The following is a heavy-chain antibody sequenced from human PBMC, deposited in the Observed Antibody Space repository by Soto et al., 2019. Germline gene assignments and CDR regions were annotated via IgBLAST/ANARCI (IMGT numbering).Heavy chain of an antibody. Sequence: ASVKVSCKASGYTLTSYYIHWVRQAPGRGLVWMVIINPSGGSTSYAQKFQGRVTMTRDTAMSIVDMELSSLRSEDTAVYYCARDLNLEALTNIAAAGAIDYWGQGTLVNVSS. CDR2: INPSGGST. J-gene: IGHJ4*02. D-gene: IGHD6-13*01. CDR3: ARDLNLEALTNIAAAGAIDY. CDR1: GYTLTSYY. V-gene: IGHV1-46*01.